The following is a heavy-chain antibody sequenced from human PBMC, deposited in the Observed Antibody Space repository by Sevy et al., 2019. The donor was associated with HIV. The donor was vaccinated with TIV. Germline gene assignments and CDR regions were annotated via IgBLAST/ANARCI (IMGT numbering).Heavy chain of an antibody. Sequence: SETLSLTCAVYGGSFSGDYWSWIRQPPGKGLEWIGEINHSGSTNYYPSLKSRVTISVDTSKNQFSLKLSSVTAADMAVYYCARASIAAPGAPFDYWGQGTLVTVSS. CDR2: INHSGST. CDR3: ARASIAAPGAPFDY. CDR1: GGSFSGDY. V-gene: IGHV4-34*01. D-gene: IGHD6-13*01. J-gene: IGHJ4*02.